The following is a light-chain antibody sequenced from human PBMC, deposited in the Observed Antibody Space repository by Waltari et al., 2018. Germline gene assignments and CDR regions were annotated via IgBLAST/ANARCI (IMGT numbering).Light chain of an antibody. CDR3: AAWDDSRSVV. V-gene: IGLV1-47*01. Sequence: QSLLTQSPSASGTPGQRVSISCSVSSSNIGNNHVYWYQHPPGTAPRLLISDTDRRPSGVPERFSASKSGTSASLAISGLRSEDEADYYCAAWDDSRSVVFGGGTRLTVL. J-gene: IGLJ2*01. CDR2: DTD. CDR1: SSNIGNNH.